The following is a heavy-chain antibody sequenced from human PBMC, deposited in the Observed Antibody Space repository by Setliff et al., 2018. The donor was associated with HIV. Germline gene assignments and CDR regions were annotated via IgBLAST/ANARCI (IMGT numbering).Heavy chain of an antibody. J-gene: IGHJ5*02. Sequence: ASVKVSCKTSGYNFENDAINWVRQAPGQGLEWMGWINANSGSPTYAQAVTGRFFFSVDTAVATAYLQINNLKTEDTAVYFCARGLDGDYGGDLHWLEHWGHGTRVTVSS. D-gene: IGHD4-17*01. CDR3: ARGLDGDYGGDLHWLEH. V-gene: IGHV7-4-1*02. CDR1: GYNFENDA. CDR2: INANSGSP.